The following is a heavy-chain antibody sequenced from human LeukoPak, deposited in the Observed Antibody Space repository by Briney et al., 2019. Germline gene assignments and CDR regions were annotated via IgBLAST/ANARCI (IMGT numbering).Heavy chain of an antibody. CDR3: ARVPRDGYNYIVFDY. CDR2: IIPIFGTA. CDR1: GGTFSSYA. J-gene: IGHJ4*02. Sequence: SVKVSCKASGGTFSSYAISWVRQAPGQGLEWMGGIIPIFGTANYAQKFQGRVTITAYESTSTAYMELSSLRSEDTAVYYCARVPRDGYNYIVFDYWGQGTLVTVSS. D-gene: IGHD5-24*01. V-gene: IGHV1-69*13.